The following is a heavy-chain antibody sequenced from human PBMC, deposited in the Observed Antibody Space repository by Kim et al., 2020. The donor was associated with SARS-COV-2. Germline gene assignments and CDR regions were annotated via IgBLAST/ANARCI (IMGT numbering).Heavy chain of an antibody. CDR3: VKPRKLLFDAFDI. V-gene: IGHV3-64D*06. D-gene: IGHD2-2*01. J-gene: IGHJ3*02. CDR2: ISSNGGST. CDR1: GFTFSSYA. Sequence: GGSLRLSCSASGFTFSSYAMHWVRQAPGKGLEYVSAISSNGGSTYYADSVKGRFTISRDNSKNTLYLQMSSLRAEDTAVYYCVKPRKLLFDAFDIWGQGTMVTVSS.